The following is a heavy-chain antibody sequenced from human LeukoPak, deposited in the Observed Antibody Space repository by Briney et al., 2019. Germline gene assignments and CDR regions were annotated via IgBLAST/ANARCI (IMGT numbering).Heavy chain of an antibody. V-gene: IGHV6-1*01. J-gene: IGHJ6*02. CDR1: GDSVSSNSAA. CDR3: ARDGYSSSWDYYYYYGMDV. Sequence: SQTLSLTCAISGDSVSSNSAAWNWIRQSPSRGLEWLGRTYYRSKWYNDYAVSVKSRITINPDTSKNQFSLQLNSVTPEDTAVYYCARDGYSSSWDYYYYYGMDVWGQGTTVTVSS. D-gene: IGHD6-13*01. CDR2: TYYRSKWYN.